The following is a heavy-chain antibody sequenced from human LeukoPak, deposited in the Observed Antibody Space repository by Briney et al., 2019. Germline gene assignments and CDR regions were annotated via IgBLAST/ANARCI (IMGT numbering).Heavy chain of an antibody. CDR3: ARSGVAAAVFDC. CDR2: IYYSGST. V-gene: IGHV4-39*01. Sequence: SETLSLTCTVSGGSISSSSYYWGWIRQPQGKGLEWIGSIYYSGSTYYNPSLKSRVTISVDTSKNQFSLKLSSVTAADTAVYYCARSGVAAAVFDCWGQGTLVTVSS. D-gene: IGHD6-13*01. CDR1: GGSISSSSYY. J-gene: IGHJ4*02.